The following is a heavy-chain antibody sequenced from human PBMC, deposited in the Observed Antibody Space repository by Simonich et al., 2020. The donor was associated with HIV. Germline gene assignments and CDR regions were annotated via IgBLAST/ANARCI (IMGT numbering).Heavy chain of an antibody. J-gene: IGHJ4*02. CDR2: ISWNSGSI. CDR3: AKGSGYSYGGPIDY. D-gene: IGHD5-18*01. V-gene: IGHV3-9*01. CDR1: GFTFGDYA. Sequence: EVQLVESGGGLVQPGRSLRLSCAASGFTFGDYAMHWVRQAPGKGLECVTGISWNSGSIGYADSVKGRFTISRDNAKNSLYLQMNSLRAEDTALYYCAKGSGYSYGGPIDYWGQGTLVTVSS.